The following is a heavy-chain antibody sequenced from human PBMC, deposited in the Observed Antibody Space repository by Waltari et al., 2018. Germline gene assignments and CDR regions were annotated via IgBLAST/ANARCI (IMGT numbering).Heavy chain of an antibody. CDR2: IRRKENSYAT. D-gene: IGHD1-26*01. CDR3: TRETISGSYEEN. CDR1: GFTPSGPA. Sequence: EVQLVASGVGLVQPGGSLKLSCAASGFTPSGPAVHWVRQASGKGLEWVGRIRRKENSYATAYAESVKGRFTVARDDSENTAYLQMNSMKTEDTAVYYCTRETISGSYEENWGQGTLVTVSS. V-gene: IGHV3-73*01. J-gene: IGHJ4*02.